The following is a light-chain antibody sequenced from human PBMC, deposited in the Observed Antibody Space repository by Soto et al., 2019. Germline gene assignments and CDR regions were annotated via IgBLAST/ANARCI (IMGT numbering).Light chain of an antibody. V-gene: IGKV3-20*01. CDR1: QSVSSSH. J-gene: IGKJ3*01. CDR2: SAS. CDR3: QRYGG. Sequence: EIVLAQSPGTLSLSPWERATLSCRASQSVSSSHLAWYQQKPGQAPRLLIYSASSRATGIPDRFSGSGSGTDFTLTISRLEPEDFAVYYCQRYGGFGQGTKVHIK.